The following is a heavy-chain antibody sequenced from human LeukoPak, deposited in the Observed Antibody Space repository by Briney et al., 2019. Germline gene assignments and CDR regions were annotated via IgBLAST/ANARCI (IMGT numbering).Heavy chain of an antibody. J-gene: IGHJ4*02. V-gene: IGHV4-59*08. D-gene: IGHD2-8*01. CDR3: ARGQVLLDY. Sequence: SETPSLTCTVSGGSISSYYWSWIRQPPGKGLEWIGYIYYSGSTNYNPSLKSRVTISVDTSKNQFSLKLSSVTAADTAVYYCARGQVLLDYWGQGTLVTVSS. CDR1: GGSISSYY. CDR2: IYYSGST.